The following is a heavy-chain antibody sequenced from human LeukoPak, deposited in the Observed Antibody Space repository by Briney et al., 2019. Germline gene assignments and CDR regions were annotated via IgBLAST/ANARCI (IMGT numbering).Heavy chain of an antibody. CDR3: ARPRGRWLQSNYFDY. J-gene: IGHJ4*02. D-gene: IGHD5-24*01. CDR1: GDSIGRINYF. CDR2: MSYSGHT. Sequence: PSETLSLTCTISGDSIGRINYFWGWIRQAPGKGLEWIVSMSYSGHTYYNPSLKSRVTISADTSKNQFSLKLSSVTAADTAVYYCARPRGRWLQSNYFDYWGQGTLVTVSS. V-gene: IGHV4-39*07.